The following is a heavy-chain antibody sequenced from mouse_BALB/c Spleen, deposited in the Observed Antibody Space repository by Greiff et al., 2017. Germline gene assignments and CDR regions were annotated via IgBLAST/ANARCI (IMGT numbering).Heavy chain of an antibody. CDR3: ARDRERYDVGPYFDY. J-gene: IGHJ2*01. CDR2: IWAGGST. D-gene: IGHD2-14*01. Sequence: QVQLKESGPGLVAPSQSLSITCTVSGFSLTSYGVHWVRQPPGKGLEWLGVIWAGGSTNYNSALMSRLSISKDNSKSQVFLKMNSLQTDDTAMYYCARDRERYDVGPYFDYWGQGTTLTVSS. V-gene: IGHV2-9*02. CDR1: GFSLTSYG.